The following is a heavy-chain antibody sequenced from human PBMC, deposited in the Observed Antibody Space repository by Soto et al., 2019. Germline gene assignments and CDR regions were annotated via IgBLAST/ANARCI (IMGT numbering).Heavy chain of an antibody. J-gene: IGHJ4*02. V-gene: IGHV4-34*01. CDR3: ARARENSVVVQDEMPFDY. CDR2: INHSGST. D-gene: IGHD2-2*01. Sequence: QVQLQQWGAGLLKPSETLSLTCAVYGGSFSGYYWSWIRQPPGKGLEWIGEINHSGSTNYNPSLKSRVTISVDTSKNQFSLKRSSVTAADTAVYYCARARENSVVVQDEMPFDYWGQGTLFTVSS. CDR1: GGSFSGYY.